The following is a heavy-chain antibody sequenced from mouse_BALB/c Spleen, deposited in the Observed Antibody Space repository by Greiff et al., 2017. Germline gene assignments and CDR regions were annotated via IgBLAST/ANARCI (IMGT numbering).Heavy chain of an antibody. J-gene: IGHJ3*01. CDR3: NGVYDYDVAWFAY. D-gene: IGHD2-4*01. Sequence: DVQLVESGAELVRSGASVKLSCTASGFNIKDYYMHWVKQRPEQGLEWIGWIDPENGDTEYAPKFQGKATMTADTSSNTAYLQLSSLTSEDTAVYYCNGVYDYDVAWFAYWGQGTLVTVSA. V-gene: IGHV14-4*02. CDR1: GFNIKDYY. CDR2: IDPENGDT.